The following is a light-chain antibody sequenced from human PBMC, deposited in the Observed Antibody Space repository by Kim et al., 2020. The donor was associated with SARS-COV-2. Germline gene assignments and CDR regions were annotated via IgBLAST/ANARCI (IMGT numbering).Light chain of an antibody. CDR1: QSISSY. V-gene: IGKV1-39*01. CDR2: AAS. Sequence: ASVGDRVTITCRASQSISSYLNWYQQKPGKAPKLLIYAASSLQSGVPSRFSGSGSGTDFTLTISSLQPEDFATYYCQQSYNTPSTFGQGTQLDIK. CDR3: QQSYNTPST. J-gene: IGKJ5*01.